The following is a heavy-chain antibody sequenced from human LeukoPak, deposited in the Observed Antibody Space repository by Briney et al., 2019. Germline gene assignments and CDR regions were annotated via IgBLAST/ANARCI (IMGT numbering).Heavy chain of an antibody. D-gene: IGHD5-12*01. CDR1: GFIFSSYA. Sequence: GGSLRLSCAASGFIFSSYAMSWVRQAPGKGLEWVSSISATGGSTYYADSVKGRFTISRDNSQNTLYLQMNSLKAEDTAVYYCAKAPFRDYLGQYSQHWGQGALVTVSS. CDR3: AKAPFRDYLGQYSQH. J-gene: IGHJ1*01. CDR2: ISATGGST. V-gene: IGHV3-23*01.